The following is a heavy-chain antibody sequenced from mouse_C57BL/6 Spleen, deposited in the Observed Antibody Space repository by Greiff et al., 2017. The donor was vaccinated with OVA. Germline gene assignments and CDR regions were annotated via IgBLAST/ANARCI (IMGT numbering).Heavy chain of an antibody. Sequence: EVMLVESGGDLVKPGGSLKLSCAASGFTFSSYGMSWVRQTPDKRLEWVATISSGGSYTYYPDSVKGRFTISRDNAKNTLYLQMSSLKSEDTAMYYCARHQAYYSNYEYYFDYWGQGTTLTVSS. CDR1: GFTFSSYG. V-gene: IGHV5-6*01. J-gene: IGHJ2*01. D-gene: IGHD2-5*01. CDR3: ARHQAYYSNYEYYFDY. CDR2: ISSGGSYT.